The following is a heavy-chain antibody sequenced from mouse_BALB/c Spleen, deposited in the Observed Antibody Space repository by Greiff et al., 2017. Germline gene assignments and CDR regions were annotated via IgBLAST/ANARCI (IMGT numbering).Heavy chain of an antibody. V-gene: IGHV3-2*02. CDR2: ISYSGST. CDR1: GYSITSDYA. J-gene: IGHJ4*01. Sequence: EVKLQESGPGLVKPSQSLSLTCTVTGYSITSDYAWNWIRQFPGNKLEWMGYISYSGSTSYNPSLKSRISITRDTSKNQFFMQLNSVTTEDAATYYCGRCLDYDGAMDYWGQGTSVTVSS. D-gene: IGHD2-4*01. CDR3: GRCLDYDGAMDY.